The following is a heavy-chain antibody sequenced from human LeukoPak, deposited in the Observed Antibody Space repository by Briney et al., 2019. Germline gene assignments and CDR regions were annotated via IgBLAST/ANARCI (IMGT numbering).Heavy chain of an antibody. CDR1: GYSFTSYW. CDR2: IYPGDSDT. Sequence: GESLKISCKGSGYSFTSYWISWVRQMPGKGLEWMGIIYPGDSDTRYSPSFQGQVTISADKSISTAYLQWSSLKASDTAMYYCVRLLGELSFLYYFDYWGQGTLVTVSS. CDR3: VRLLGELSFLYYFDY. V-gene: IGHV5-51*01. J-gene: IGHJ4*02. D-gene: IGHD3-16*02.